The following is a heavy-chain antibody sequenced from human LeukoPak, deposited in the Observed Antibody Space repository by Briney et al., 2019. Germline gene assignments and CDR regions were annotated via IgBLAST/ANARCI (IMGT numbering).Heavy chain of an antibody. Sequence: GSGPTLVKPTQTLTLTCTFSGLSLTTSGVGVGWIRQPPGEALEWLALIYWDDDKRYSPSLKSRLTITKDTSKNQVILTMTNMDPVDTATYFCAHRRGYYDTTGYYSGHFDYWGQGTLVTVSS. CDR2: IYWDDDK. J-gene: IGHJ4*02. CDR1: GLSLTTSGVG. CDR3: AHRRGYYDTTGYYSGHFDY. V-gene: IGHV2-5*02. D-gene: IGHD3-22*01.